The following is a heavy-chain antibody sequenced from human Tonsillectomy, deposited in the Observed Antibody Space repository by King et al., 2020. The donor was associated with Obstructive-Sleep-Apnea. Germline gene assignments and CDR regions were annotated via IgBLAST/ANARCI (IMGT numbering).Heavy chain of an antibody. CDR2: ISSSSSYT. V-gene: IGHV3-11*06. CDR3: ARDKYYDFWSGHYYFDY. CDR1: GFTFSDYY. Sequence: VQLVESGGGLVKPGGSLRLSCAASGFTFSDYYMSWIRQAPGKGLEWVSYISSSSSYTNYADSVKGRFTISRDNAKNSLYLQMNSLRAEDTAVYYCARDKYYDFWSGHYYFDYWGKGTLVTVSS. D-gene: IGHD3-3*01. J-gene: IGHJ4*02.